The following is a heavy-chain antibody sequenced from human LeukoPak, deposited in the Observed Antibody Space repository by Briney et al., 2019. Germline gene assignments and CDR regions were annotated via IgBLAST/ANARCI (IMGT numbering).Heavy chain of an antibody. CDR1: GYTFTTCA. Sequence: RASVTVSCKTSGYTFTTCAVHWVRQAPGQRLEWMGWIHADSGNTKYSQKLQGRVAIARDTSASTIYMELTSLRIEDTAVYFCTIGLAGDWDAFDIWGLGTMVTVSS. CDR3: TIGLAGDWDAFDI. J-gene: IGHJ3*02. V-gene: IGHV1-3*01. D-gene: IGHD6-19*01. CDR2: IHADSGNT.